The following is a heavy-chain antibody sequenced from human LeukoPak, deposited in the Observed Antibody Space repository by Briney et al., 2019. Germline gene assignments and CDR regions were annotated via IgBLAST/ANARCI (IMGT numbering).Heavy chain of an antibody. Sequence: ASVKVSCKASGYTFNTYYMHWVRQAPGQGLEWMGIINPSGGSTYHAQKFQGRVTMTRDTSTSTVYMELSSLRSEGTAVYYCARQSEYSSSPGTSDYWGQGTLVTVSS. CDR2: INPSGGST. CDR3: ARQSEYSSSPGTSDY. CDR1: GYTFNTYY. J-gene: IGHJ4*02. V-gene: IGHV1-46*02. D-gene: IGHD6-6*01.